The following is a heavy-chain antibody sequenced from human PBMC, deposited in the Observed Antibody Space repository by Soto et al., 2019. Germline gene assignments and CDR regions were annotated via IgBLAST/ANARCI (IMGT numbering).Heavy chain of an antibody. CDR2: ISSSSDNI. Sequence: GRSLTLSCEPSGFTISKCSMNWFRQAPGKGLEWVSSISSSSDNIYYRDSVKGRFTVSRDNARNSLYLQMISLGAEDTAVYYCARDLYNWNVGNYFDYWGQRALVTVSS. V-gene: IGHV3-21*01. CDR1: GFTISKCS. D-gene: IGHD1-1*01. CDR3: ARDLYNWNVGNYFDY. J-gene: IGHJ4*02.